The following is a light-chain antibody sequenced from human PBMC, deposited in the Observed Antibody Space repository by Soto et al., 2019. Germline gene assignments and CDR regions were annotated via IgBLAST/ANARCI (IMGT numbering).Light chain of an antibody. J-gene: IGKJ1*01. Sequence: EIVMTQSPATLSLSPGQRATLSCRASQSVSSKLAWYQQRPGQAPRLLIYSASTRATGIPARFSGSGSGTDFTLTISRLEPEDVAVYYCQQYGSSLRTFGQGTKVDIK. CDR2: SAS. CDR1: QSVSSK. CDR3: QQYGSSLRT. V-gene: IGKV3-20*01.